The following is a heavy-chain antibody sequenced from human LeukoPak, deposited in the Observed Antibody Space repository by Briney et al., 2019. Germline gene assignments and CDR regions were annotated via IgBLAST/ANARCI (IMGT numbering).Heavy chain of an antibody. CDR1: GFTFSDAW. CDR3: AWGGDYFDF. V-gene: IGHV3-15*01. J-gene: IGHJ4*02. Sequence: GGSLRLSCSASGFTFSDAWMGWVRQAPGKGLEWVGRIKSKANGETTHFAAPVKGRFTISRDDSKNTLYLQMNGLKTEDTAVYYCAWGGDYFDFWGRGTLDTVSS. D-gene: IGHD3-16*01. CDR2: IKSKANGETT.